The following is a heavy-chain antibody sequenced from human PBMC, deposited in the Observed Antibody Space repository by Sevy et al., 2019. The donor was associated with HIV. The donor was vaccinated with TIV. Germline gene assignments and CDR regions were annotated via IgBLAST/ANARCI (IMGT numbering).Heavy chain of an antibody. D-gene: IGHD2-15*01. CDR2: IYYSGTT. CDR1: NASISSSSYY. Sequence: SETLSLTCSVSNASISSSSYYWGWVRQPPGKALEGIGIIYYSGTTYYTPSPKSRVTISVATSKNQFFLDLRSMTATDTAVYYCVRHSDSRRLSWLDTWGQGILVTVSS. J-gene: IGHJ5*02. V-gene: IGHV4-39*01. CDR3: VRHSDSRRLSWLDT.